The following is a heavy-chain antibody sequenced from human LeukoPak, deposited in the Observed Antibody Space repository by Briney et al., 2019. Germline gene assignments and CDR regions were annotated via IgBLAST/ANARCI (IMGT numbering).Heavy chain of an antibody. CDR1: GFIFSSYW. J-gene: IGHJ4*02. V-gene: IGHV3-7*01. CDR3: AREGDNDYGDY. Sequence: GGSLRLSCAASGFIFSSYWMSWVRQAPGKGLEWVANIKQDGSEKYYVDSVKGRFTISRDNAKNSLYLQMNSLRAEDTAVYYCAREGDNDYGDYWGQGTLVTVSS. D-gene: IGHD3-16*01. CDR2: IKQDGSEK.